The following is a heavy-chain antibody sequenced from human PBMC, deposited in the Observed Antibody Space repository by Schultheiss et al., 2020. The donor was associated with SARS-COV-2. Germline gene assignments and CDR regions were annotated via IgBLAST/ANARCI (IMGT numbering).Heavy chain of an antibody. J-gene: IGHJ6*02. CDR1: GGSVSSGSYY. CDR3: ARGYRYYYYGMDV. CDR2: INHSGST. V-gene: IGHV4-61*01. Sequence: SETLSLTCTVSGGSVSSGSYYWSSIRQPPGKGLEWIGEINHSGSTNYDPSLKSRLTISGDTSKNQFSLKVNSVTAADTAVYYCARGYRYYYYGMDVWGQGTTVTVSS. D-gene: IGHD5-18*01.